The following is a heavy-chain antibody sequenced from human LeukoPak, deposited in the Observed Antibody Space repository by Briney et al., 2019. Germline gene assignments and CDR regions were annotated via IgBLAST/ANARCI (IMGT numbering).Heavy chain of an antibody. CDR1: GGIFRSYG. D-gene: IGHD3-22*01. CDR2: ITDMFRTG. Sequence: SVKVSCKASGGIFRSYGVSWVRQAPGQGLEWMGGITDMFRTGNYAQKFQGRVTITTDESTSTAYMELSSLRSEDTAVYYCARDHNYDSFDYWGQGTLVTVSS. V-gene: IGHV1-69*05. J-gene: IGHJ4*02. CDR3: ARDHNYDSFDY.